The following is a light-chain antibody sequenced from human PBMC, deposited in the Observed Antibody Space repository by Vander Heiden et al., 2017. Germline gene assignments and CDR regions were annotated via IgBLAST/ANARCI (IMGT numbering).Light chain of an antibody. CDR3: QQYYSTPWT. J-gene: IGKJ1*01. CDR2: WAS. Sequence: EIVMTPSPASLAVSLGERATINCKSSQSVLYSSNNKNYLAWYQQKPGQPPKLLIYWASTRESGVPDRFSGSGSGTDFTLTISSLQAEDVAVYYCQQYYSTPWTFGQGTKVEIK. V-gene: IGKV4-1*01. CDR1: QSVLYSSNNKNY.